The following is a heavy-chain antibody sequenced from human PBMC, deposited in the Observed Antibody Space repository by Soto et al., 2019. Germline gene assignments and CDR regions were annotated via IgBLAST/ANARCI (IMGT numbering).Heavy chain of an antibody. Sequence: QVTLKESGPVLVKPTETLTLTCTVSGFSLSNARMSVIWIRQPPRKALEWLAHIFSNDAKSYSTSLKSRLTSSKDTSKSQVGRTMTNMDPVDTATYDCARIELLDRYYYHGMAVWGQGTTVTVSS. J-gene: IGHJ6*02. CDR1: GFSLSNARMS. D-gene: IGHD1-26*01. V-gene: IGHV2-26*01. CDR2: IFSNDAK. CDR3: ARIELLDRYYYHGMAV.